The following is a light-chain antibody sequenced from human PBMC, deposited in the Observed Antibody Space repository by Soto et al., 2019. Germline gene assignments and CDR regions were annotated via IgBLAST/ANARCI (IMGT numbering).Light chain of an antibody. CDR1: QSISRS. CDR3: QQYSDFLIS. CDR2: DAS. J-gene: IGKJ3*01. V-gene: IGKV1-5*01. Sequence: TQSPATLSLSPGERATLSCRASQSISRSLAWYQQKPGKAPNLLIFDASSLEGGVPSRFSGSGFGTEFTLTITNLQPADFATYYCQQYSDFLISFGPGTTVDFK.